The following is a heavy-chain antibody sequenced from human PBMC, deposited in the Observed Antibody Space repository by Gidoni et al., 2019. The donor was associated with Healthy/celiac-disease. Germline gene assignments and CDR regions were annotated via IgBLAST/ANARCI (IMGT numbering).Heavy chain of an antibody. D-gene: IGHD3-16*01. Sequence: EVQLVESGGGLVQPGRSLRLSCAASGFTFDDYAMHWVRQAPGTGLEWVSGISWNSGSIGYADSVKGRFTISRDNAKNSLYLQMNSLRAEDTALYYCAKERGIDYYYYGMDVWGQGTTVTVSS. J-gene: IGHJ6*02. V-gene: IGHV3-9*01. CDR3: AKERGIDYYYYGMDV. CDR2: ISWNSGSI. CDR1: GFTFDDYA.